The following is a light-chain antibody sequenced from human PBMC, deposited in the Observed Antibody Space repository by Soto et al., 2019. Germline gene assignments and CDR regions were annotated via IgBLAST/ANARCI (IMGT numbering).Light chain of an antibody. J-gene: IGKJ1*01. CDR2: AAS. CDR3: LQHDSYTWT. CDR1: QGISNY. V-gene: IGKV1-27*01. Sequence: DIQMTQSPSSLSAFVGDRVTITCRASQGISNYLAWYQQKPGRVPKLLIYAASTLQSGVPSRLSGSGSGTDFTLTISNLQTEDSATYYCLQHDSYTWTFGHGTKVDIK.